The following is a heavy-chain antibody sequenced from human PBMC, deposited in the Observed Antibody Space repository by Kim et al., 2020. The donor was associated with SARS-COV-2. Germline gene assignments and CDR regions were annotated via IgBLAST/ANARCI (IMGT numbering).Heavy chain of an antibody. CDR3: ASLAMIVVVSHAFDI. V-gene: IGHV4-39*01. J-gene: IGHJ3*02. Sequence: PALKTRVTISVDTSKNQLSLKLSSVTAADTAVYYCASLAMIVVVSHAFDIWGQGTMVTVSS. D-gene: IGHD3-22*01.